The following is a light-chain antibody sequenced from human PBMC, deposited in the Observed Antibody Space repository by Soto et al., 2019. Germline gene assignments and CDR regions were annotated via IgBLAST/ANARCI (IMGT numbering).Light chain of an antibody. CDR1: QGIGSY. CDR3: QQLKTYPWT. CDR2: SAS. Sequence: EIQLTQSPSFLSASVGDRVTITCRASQGIGSYLAWYQQEPGKAPNLLIYSASTLQGGVPSRFSGSGSGTEFHLTISSLQPEDFATYHCQQLKTYPWTFGQGTKLAIK. V-gene: IGKV1-9*01. J-gene: IGKJ2*02.